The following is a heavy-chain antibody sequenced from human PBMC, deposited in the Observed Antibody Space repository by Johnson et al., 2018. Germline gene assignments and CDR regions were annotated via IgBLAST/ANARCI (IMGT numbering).Heavy chain of an antibody. CDR2: IWFDGNNK. CDR1: GFTFSNYG. CDR3: AKTHGSGRVRSKNGMDG. Sequence: QVQLVQSGGGVVQPGRTLRLSCAASGFTFSNYGMHWVRQAPGKGLEWVALIWFDGNNKYYGESVKGRFTVSRDNSKNTLYLQMNSLRAEDTAVYYCAKTHGSGRVRSKNGMDGWGQGTPVTVSS. V-gene: IGHV3-33*06. J-gene: IGHJ6*02. D-gene: IGHD3-10*01.